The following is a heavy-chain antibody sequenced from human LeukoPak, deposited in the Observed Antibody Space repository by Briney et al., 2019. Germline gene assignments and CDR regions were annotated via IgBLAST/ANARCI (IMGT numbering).Heavy chain of an antibody. V-gene: IGHV4-34*01. CDR3: ARLTLDLSPLPGAHEYYFDY. J-gene: IGHJ4*02. CDR1: GGSFSGYY. D-gene: IGHD3-9*01. CDR2: IYYSGST. Sequence: SETLSLTCAVYGGSFSGYYWSWIRQPPGKGLEWIGSIYYSGSTYYNPSLKSRVTISVDTSKNQFSLKLSSVTAADTAVYYCARLTLDLSPLPGAHEYYFDYWGRGTLVTVSS.